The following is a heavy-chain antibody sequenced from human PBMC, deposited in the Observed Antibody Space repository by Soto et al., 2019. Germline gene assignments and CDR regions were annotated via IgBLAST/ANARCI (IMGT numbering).Heavy chain of an antibody. J-gene: IGHJ3*01. CDR1: GYTFTNYG. Sequence: QVQLVQSGAEVKKPGASVKVSCQTSGYTFTNYGVSWVRQAPGQGLEWMGWISAQNGNRDYSQKFQGRVTITTDTSSSTDYMKLGIQRSDDATVYDCASPVASADHLDVRSQGTMVTVSS. D-gene: IGHD2-15*01. CDR2: ISAQNGNR. V-gene: IGHV1-18*01. CDR3: ASPVASADHLDV.